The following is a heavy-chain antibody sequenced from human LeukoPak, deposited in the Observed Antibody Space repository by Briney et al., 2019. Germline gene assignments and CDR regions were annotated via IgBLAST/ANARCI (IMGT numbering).Heavy chain of an antibody. D-gene: IGHD3-22*01. V-gene: IGHV1-69*06. Sequence: GASVKVSCKASGGTLSSYAISWVRQAPGQGREWMGSIIPIFGTANYAQKFQGRVTITADKSTSTAYMELSSLRSEDTAVYYCARDKNGYYYDSSGYYSFDYWGQGTLVTVSS. J-gene: IGHJ4*02. CDR1: GGTLSSYA. CDR2: IIPIFGTA. CDR3: ARDKNGYYYDSSGYYSFDY.